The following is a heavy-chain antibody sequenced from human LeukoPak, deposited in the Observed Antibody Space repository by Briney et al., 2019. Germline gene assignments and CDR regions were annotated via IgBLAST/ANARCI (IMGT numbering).Heavy chain of an antibody. CDR1: GFTFSSYA. V-gene: IGHV3-23*01. CDR2: ISGSGGST. J-gene: IGHJ3*02. CDR3: AKFITLKVVRGDDEDAFDI. D-gene: IGHD3-10*01. Sequence: GGSLRLSCAASGFTFSSYAMSWVRQAPGKGLEWVSAISGSGGSTYYADSVKGRFTISRDNSKNTLYLQMNSLRAEDTAVYYCAKFITLKVVRGDDEDAFDIWGQGTMVTVSS.